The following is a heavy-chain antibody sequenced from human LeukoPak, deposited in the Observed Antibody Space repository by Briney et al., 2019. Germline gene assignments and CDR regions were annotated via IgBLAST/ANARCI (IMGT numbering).Heavy chain of an antibody. J-gene: IGHJ4*02. CDR1: GYTFTDYD. Sequence: GASVKVSCKSSGYTFTDYDINWVRQSAGQGLEWMGWMNPDSGNTGYAQKFQGRVTMTRDTSTNTAYMELRSLRSEDTAVYYCARGRTDYYESSGSFPALGYWGQGTLVTVSS. CDR3: ARGRTDYYESSGSFPALGY. V-gene: IGHV1-8*02. D-gene: IGHD3-22*01. CDR2: MNPDSGNT.